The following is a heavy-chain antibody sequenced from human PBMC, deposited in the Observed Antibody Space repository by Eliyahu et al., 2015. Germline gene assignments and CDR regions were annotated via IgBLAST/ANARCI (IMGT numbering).Heavy chain of an antibody. J-gene: IGHJ4*02. CDR1: GFTFSSYA. Sequence: QVQLVESGGGVVQPGRSLRLSCAASGFTFSSYAMHWVRQAPGKGLEWVAVISYDGSNKYYADSVKGRFTISRDNSKNTLYLQMNSLRAEDTAVYYCAREQQRSYFDYWGQGTLVTVSS. D-gene: IGHD6-13*01. CDR2: ISYDGSNK. CDR3: AREQQRSYFDY. V-gene: IGHV3-30-3*01.